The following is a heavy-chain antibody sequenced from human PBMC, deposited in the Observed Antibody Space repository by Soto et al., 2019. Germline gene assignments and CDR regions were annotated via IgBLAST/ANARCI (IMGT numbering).Heavy chain of an antibody. CDR2: IKSKTDGGTT. J-gene: IGHJ3*02. CDR1: GFTFSNAW. Sequence: GGSLRLSCAASGFTFSNAWMNWVRQAPGKGLEWVGRIKSKTDGGTTDYAAPVKGRFTISRDDSKNTLYLQMNSLKTEDTAVYYCTPSLLTYYYDSSGYYNDAFDIWGKGTTVTVSS. V-gene: IGHV3-15*07. CDR3: TPSLLTYYYDSSGYYNDAFDI. D-gene: IGHD3-22*01.